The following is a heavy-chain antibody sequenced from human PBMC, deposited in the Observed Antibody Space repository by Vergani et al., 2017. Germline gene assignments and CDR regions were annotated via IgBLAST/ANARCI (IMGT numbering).Heavy chain of an antibody. J-gene: IGHJ3*01. CDR1: RHTFQTYG. V-gene: IGHV1-18*01. CDR3: ARVAPSNSEVTPTAFDV. Sequence: QVQLVQSGAELKKPGASVSVSCKGSRHTFQTYGISWVRQAPGKGLEWMAWIRPYTGHTIYAQKFQDRVTMTADTSTNTAYMELRSLRSDDTAVYFCARVAPSNSEVTPTAFDVWVEGTMVGVCS. CDR2: IRPYTGHT. D-gene: IGHD1-1*01.